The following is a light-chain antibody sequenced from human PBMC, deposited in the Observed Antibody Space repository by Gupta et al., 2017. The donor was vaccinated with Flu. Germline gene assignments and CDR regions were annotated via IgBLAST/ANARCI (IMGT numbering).Light chain of an antibody. CDR1: QSISSY. CDR3: QQSDSTPST. J-gene: IGKJ4*01. Sequence: DIQMTQSPSSLSAPVGDRVTITCRASQSISSYLNWYQQKPGKAPKLLIYAASSLQSGVPSRFSGSGSGTDFTLTISSLQPEDFATYYCQQSDSTPSTFGGGTKVEIK. V-gene: IGKV1-39*01. CDR2: AAS.